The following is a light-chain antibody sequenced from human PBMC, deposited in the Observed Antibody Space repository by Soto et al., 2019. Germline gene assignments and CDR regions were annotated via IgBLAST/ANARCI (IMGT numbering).Light chain of an antibody. CDR1: SGHSSYA. V-gene: IGLV4-69*01. J-gene: IGLJ2*01. CDR3: QTWGTGIQV. CDR2: LNSDGSH. Sequence: QSVLTQSPSASASLGASVKLTCTLSSGHSSYAIAWHQQQPEKDPRYLMKLNSDGSHSKGDGIPDRFSGSSSGAERYLTISSLQSEDEADYCCQTWGTGIQVFGGGTKLTVL.